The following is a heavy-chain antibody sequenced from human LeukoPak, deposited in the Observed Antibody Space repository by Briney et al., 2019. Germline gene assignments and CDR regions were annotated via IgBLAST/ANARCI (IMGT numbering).Heavy chain of an antibody. Sequence: GESLKISCKGSGYSFTSYWIAWVRQMPGKGLEWMGIIYPGDSDTRYSPSFQGQVTISADKSISTAYLQWSSLKASDTAMYYCARRVGTTYYYYGMDVWGQGTTVTVSS. CDR2: IYPGDSDT. D-gene: IGHD1-1*01. J-gene: IGHJ6*02. CDR1: GYSFTSYW. V-gene: IGHV5-51*01. CDR3: ARRVGTTYYYYGMDV.